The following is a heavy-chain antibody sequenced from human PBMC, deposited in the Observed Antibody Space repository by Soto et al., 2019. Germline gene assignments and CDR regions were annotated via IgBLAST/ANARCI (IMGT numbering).Heavy chain of an antibody. J-gene: IGHJ4*02. Sequence: GGSLRLSCAASGFTFSSYAMSWVRQAPGKGLEWVSAISGSGGSTYYADSVKGRFTISRDNSKNTLYLQMNSLRAEDTAVYYCAKARIRGIAAAGTMRNDYWGQGTLVTVSS. D-gene: IGHD6-13*01. CDR2: ISGSGGST. V-gene: IGHV3-23*01. CDR3: AKARIRGIAAAGTMRNDY. CDR1: GFTFSSYA.